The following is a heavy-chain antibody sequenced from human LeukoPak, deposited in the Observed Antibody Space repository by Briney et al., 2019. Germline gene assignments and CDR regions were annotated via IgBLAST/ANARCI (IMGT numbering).Heavy chain of an antibody. CDR1: GFTFGTYR. CDR2: ISISGSYI. V-gene: IGHV3-21*01. CDR3: AREDSTVDLDY. Sequence: PGGSLRLSCAASGFTFGTYRMNWVRQAPGKGLEWVSSISISGSYIYYADSVKGRFIISRDNAKNSLYLQMNSLRAEDTAVYYCAREDSTVDLDYWGQGTLVTVSS. J-gene: IGHJ4*02. D-gene: IGHD4-23*01.